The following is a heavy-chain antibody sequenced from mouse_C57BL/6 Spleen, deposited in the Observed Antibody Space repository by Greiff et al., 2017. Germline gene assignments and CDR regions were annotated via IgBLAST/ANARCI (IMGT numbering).Heavy chain of an antibody. V-gene: IGHV5-16*01. CDR3: ARAGGIYGEFDY. CDR2: INYDGSSN. D-gene: IGHD1-1*01. CDR1: GFTFSDYY. J-gene: IGHJ2*01. Sequence: EVKVEESEGGLVQPGSSMKLSCTASGFTFSDYYMAWVRQVPEKGLEWVANINYDGSSNYYLDSLKSRFLLSRDNAKNILLLQRSSLKSEYTATYYCARAGGIYGEFDYWGQGTTLTVSS.